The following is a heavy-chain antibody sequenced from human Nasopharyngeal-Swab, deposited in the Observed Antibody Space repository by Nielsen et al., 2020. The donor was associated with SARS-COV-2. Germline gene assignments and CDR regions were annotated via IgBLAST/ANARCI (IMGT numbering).Heavy chain of an antibody. CDR2: ISGSGGST. CDR3: AKELGKFDY. D-gene: IGHD3-3*02. V-gene: IGHV3-23*01. Sequence: GESLKISCAASGFTFSSYAMSWVRQAPGKGLEWVSAISGSGGSTYYADSVKGRFTISRDNSKNTLYLQMNSLRAGDTAVYYCAKELGKFDYWGQGTLVTVSS. CDR1: GFTFSSYA. J-gene: IGHJ4*02.